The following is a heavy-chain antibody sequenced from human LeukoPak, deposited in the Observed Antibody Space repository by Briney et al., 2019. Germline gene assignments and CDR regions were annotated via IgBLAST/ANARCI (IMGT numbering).Heavy chain of an antibody. CDR2: IYSGGST. V-gene: IGHV3-53*01. Sequence: GGSLRLSCAASGFTVSSNYMSWVRQAPGKELEWVSVIYSGGSTYYADSVKGRFTISRDNSKNTLYLQMNSLRAEDTAVYYCARMYYDFWSGYPYYFDYWGREPWSPSPQ. J-gene: IGHJ4*02. CDR3: ARMYYDFWSGYPYYFDY. CDR1: GFTVSSNY. D-gene: IGHD3-3*01.